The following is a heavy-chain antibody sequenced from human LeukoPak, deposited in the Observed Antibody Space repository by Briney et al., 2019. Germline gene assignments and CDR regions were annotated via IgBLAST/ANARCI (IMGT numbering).Heavy chain of an antibody. CDR3: SKNDQIGRIVVVITSFDY. V-gene: IGHV3-23*01. CDR2: ISGSGGST. D-gene: IGHD3-22*01. Sequence: GGSLRLSCAASAFTFSSYAMSWDRQAPGKGLEWVSAISGSGGSTYYADSVKGRFTISRDTSKNTLYLQMNSLRAEDTAVYYCSKNDQIGRIVVVITSFDYWGQGTLVTVSS. CDR1: AFTFSSYA. J-gene: IGHJ4*02.